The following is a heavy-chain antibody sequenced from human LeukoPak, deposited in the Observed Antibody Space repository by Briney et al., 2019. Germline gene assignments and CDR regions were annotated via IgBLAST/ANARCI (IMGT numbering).Heavy chain of an antibody. D-gene: IGHD3-22*01. Sequence: GESLKISCQVSGYSSTNYWIGWVRQMPGKGLDWMGIIYPHDSNPRYSPSFQGQVTFSADKSISTAYLEWSSLKASDTAMYYCARAISGETSGYYYADYWGQGTLVTVSS. V-gene: IGHV5-51*01. CDR3: ARAISGETSGYYYADY. J-gene: IGHJ4*02. CDR1: GYSSTNYW. CDR2: IYPHDSNP.